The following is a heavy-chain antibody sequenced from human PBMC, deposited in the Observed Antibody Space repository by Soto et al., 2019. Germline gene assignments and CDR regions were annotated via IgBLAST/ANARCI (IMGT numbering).Heavy chain of an antibody. CDR1: GYTLTELS. D-gene: IGHD5-18*01. CDR2: FDPEDGET. Sequence: ASVTVSCKVSGYTLTELSMHWVRQAPGKGLEWMGGFDPEDGETIYAQKFQGRVTMTEDTSTDTAYMELSSLRSEDTAVYYCATEPRYSYGLCDYWGQGTMGTVSS. J-gene: IGHJ4*02. V-gene: IGHV1-24*01. CDR3: ATEPRYSYGLCDY.